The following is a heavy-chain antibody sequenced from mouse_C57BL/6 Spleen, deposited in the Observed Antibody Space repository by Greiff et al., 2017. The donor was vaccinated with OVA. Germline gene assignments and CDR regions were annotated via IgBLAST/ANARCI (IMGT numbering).Heavy chain of an antibody. Sequence: VQLKQSGPELVKPGASVKMSCKASGYTFTDYNMHWVKQSHGKSLEWIGYINPNNGGTSYNPKFKGKATLTVNKSSSPADMELRSLTLGTSAFYYCARGLRWNDDYWGQGTTLTVSS. CDR1: GYTFTDYN. CDR2: INPNNGGT. V-gene: IGHV1-22*01. J-gene: IGHJ2*01. D-gene: IGHD1-1*01. CDR3: ARGLRWNDDY.